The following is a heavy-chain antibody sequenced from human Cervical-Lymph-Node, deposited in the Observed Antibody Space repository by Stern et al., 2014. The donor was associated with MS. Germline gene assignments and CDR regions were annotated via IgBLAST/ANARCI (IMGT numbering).Heavy chain of an antibody. CDR3: ARDNDDNGMDV. D-gene: IGHD1-1*01. V-gene: IGHV1-69*01. Sequence: QVQLVESGADVKKPGSAVKGSCTASGDTFINFGISWVRQAPGHGLEGMGGFITLVGPTAYAQKFQGRVTISADESATTVYMELSGLRSEDTAVYYCARDNDDNGMDVWGQGTTVTVPS. CDR2: FITLVGPT. CDR1: GDTFINFG. J-gene: IGHJ6*02.